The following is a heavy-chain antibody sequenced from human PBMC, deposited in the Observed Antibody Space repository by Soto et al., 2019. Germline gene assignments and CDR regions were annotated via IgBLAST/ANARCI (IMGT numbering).Heavy chain of an antibody. V-gene: IGHV4-59*01. Sequence: QLQLQESGPGLVKPSETLSLTCTVSGGSMSNFYWSWIRQPPGKGLEWIGYIYYNGNTNYNPSLKSRITISVDTSKNQFSLKLNSVTAADTAVYYCVKGGWSLDGWGQGALVTVSS. CDR1: GGSMSNFY. CDR3: VKGGWSLDG. D-gene: IGHD2-15*01. CDR2: IYYNGNT. J-gene: IGHJ4*02.